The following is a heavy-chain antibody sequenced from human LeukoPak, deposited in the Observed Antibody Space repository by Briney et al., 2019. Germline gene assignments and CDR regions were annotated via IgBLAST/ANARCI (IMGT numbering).Heavy chain of an antibody. CDR3: ARIQVNWFGEVTSLSPPNYGMDV. V-gene: IGHV1-18*01. CDR2: FSPYNGDT. Sequence: GASVRVSCKASGYTFTDDGISWVRQGPGQGLEWVGWFSPYNGDTKYADKVLGRVTMSADISTTTAYMELRSLRSDDTAVYYCARIQVNWFGEVTSLSPPNYGMDVWGQGTTVIVSS. CDR1: GYTFTDDG. J-gene: IGHJ6*02. D-gene: IGHD3-10*01.